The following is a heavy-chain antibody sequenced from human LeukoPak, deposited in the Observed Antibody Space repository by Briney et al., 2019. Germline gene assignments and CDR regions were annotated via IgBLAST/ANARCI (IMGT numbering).Heavy chain of an antibody. J-gene: IGHJ3*02. Sequence: SETLSLTCALSGGSFSTYYWTWIRQSPGKGPEWIAEIDHRGSTNYNPSLESRVTISTDTSKNQFSLKLNSVTAADTAVYYCARNNNRITYTFDIWGQGTMVTVSS. CDR3: ARNNNRITYTFDI. CDR1: GGSFSTYY. CDR2: IDHRGST. V-gene: IGHV4-34*01. D-gene: IGHD1/OR15-1a*01.